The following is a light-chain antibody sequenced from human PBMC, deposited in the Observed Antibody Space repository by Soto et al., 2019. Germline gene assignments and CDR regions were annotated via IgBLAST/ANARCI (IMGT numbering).Light chain of an antibody. CDR2: AAS. Sequence: DIQMTQSPSPLSASVGDRVTITCRASQTISNYLNWYQQKPGKAPKLLIYAASRLQSGVPSRFSGSGSGTDFTLTINTLQPEDIATYYCQQSYSTPRFGGGTKVDI. V-gene: IGKV1-39*01. J-gene: IGKJ4*01. CDR1: QTISNY. CDR3: QQSYSTPR.